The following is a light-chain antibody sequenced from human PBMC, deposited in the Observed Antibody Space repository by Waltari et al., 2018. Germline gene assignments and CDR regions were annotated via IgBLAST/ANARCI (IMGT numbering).Light chain of an antibody. CDR3: QQYNDWPRT. CDR2: RAS. CDR1: QSVSNN. Sequence: VMTQSPATLSVSTGERATLSCRASQSVSNNLAWYQQKPGQAPRLLIYRASTRATATPARFSGSGSGAEFTLTITSLQSEDFAVYYCQQYNDWPRTFGQGTKVEIK. V-gene: IGKV3-15*01. J-gene: IGKJ1*01.